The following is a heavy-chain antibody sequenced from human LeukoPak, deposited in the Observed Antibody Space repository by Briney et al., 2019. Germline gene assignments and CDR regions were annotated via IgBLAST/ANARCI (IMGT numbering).Heavy chain of an antibody. Sequence: GGSLRLSCAASGFTFSSCGMHWVRQAPGKGLEWVAFIRYDGSNKYYADSVKGRFTISRDNSKNTLYLQMNSLRAEDTAVYYCAKDHLPYLTGYDYWGQGALVTVSS. CDR1: GFTFSSCG. J-gene: IGHJ4*02. CDR2: IRYDGSNK. V-gene: IGHV3-30*02. D-gene: IGHD3-9*01. CDR3: AKDHLPYLTGYDY.